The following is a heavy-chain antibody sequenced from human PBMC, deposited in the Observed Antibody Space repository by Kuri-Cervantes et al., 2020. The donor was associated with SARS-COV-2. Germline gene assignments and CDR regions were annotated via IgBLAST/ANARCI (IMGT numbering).Heavy chain of an antibody. CDR1: GGSIRSSNW. CDR3: ARDWAPGFWSGYEDY. V-gene: IGHV4-4*02. Sequence: SCTVSGGSIRSSNWWSWVRQPPGKGLEWIGEIYHSGSTNYNPSLKSRVTISVDKSKNQFSLKLSSVTAADTAVYYCARDWAPGFWSGYEDYWGQGTLVTVSS. J-gene: IGHJ4*02. D-gene: IGHD3-3*01. CDR2: IYHSGST.